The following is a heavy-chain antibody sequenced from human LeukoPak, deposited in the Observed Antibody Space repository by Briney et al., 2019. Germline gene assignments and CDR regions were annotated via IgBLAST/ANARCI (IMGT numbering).Heavy chain of an antibody. J-gene: IGHJ6*02. CDR1: GFTFSSYA. Sequence: GGSLRLSCAASGFTFSSYAMSWVRQAPGKGLEWVSAISGSGGSTYYADSVKGRFTISRDNSKNTLYPQMNSLRAEDTAVYYCAKGAAAATVRALYYYGMDVWGQGTTVTVSS. D-gene: IGHD6-13*01. CDR2: ISGSGGST. V-gene: IGHV3-23*01. CDR3: AKGAAAATVRALYYYGMDV.